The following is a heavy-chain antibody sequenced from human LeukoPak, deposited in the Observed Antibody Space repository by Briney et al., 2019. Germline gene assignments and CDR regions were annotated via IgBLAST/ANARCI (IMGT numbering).Heavy chain of an antibody. CDR3: ATYVNWVAGDV. CDR1: AFTFSSHW. D-gene: IGHD1-1*01. J-gene: IGHJ6*02. CDR2: IKDDGSEK. V-gene: IGHV3-7*01. Sequence: PGGSLRLSCAASAFTFSSHWMSWVRQAPGKGLEWVANIKDDGSEKYYVDSVKGRFTISRDNANNSLYLQMNSLRAEDTAVYYCATYVNWVAGDVYGQGTTVSVSS.